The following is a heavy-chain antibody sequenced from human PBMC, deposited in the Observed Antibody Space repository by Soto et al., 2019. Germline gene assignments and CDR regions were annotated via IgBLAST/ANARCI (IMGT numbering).Heavy chain of an antibody. V-gene: IGHV3-23*01. Sequence: EVQLLESGGGLVQTGGSLRLSCAASGFTFSSYAMSWVRQAPGKGLEWVSAISGSGGSTYYADLVKGRFTISRDDSKNTLYLQMNSLRAEDTAVYYCAKGTYSSGWYWGQGTIVAVSS. CDR2: ISGSGGST. J-gene: IGHJ4*02. D-gene: IGHD6-19*01. CDR3: AKGTYSSGWY. CDR1: GFTFSSYA.